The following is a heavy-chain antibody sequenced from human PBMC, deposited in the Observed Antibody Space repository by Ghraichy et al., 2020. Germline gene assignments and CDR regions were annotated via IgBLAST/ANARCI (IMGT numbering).Heavy chain of an antibody. CDR1: GFTFSSYA. CDR2: ISGSGGST. V-gene: IGHV3-23*01. D-gene: IGHD1-26*01. Sequence: GESLNISCAASGFTFSSYAMSWVRQAPGKGLEWVSAISGSGGSTYYADSVKGRFTISRDNSKNTLYLQMNSLSPDDTAVYYCAPPQSGGSYLGWGQGTLVTVSS. CDR3: APPQSGGSYLG. J-gene: IGHJ4*02.